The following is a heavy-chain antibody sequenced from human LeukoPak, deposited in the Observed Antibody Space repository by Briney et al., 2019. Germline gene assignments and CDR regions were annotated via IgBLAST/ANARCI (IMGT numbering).Heavy chain of an antibody. CDR1: GFTFSSYG. V-gene: IGHV3-30*02. D-gene: IGHD5-18*01. J-gene: IGHJ4*02. Sequence: GGSLRLSCAASGFTFSSYGMHWVRQAPGKGLEWVAFIRYDGSNKYYAESVKGRFTISRDNSKNTLYLQMNSLRAEDTAVYYCAKDKFSGYSYGLGFDYWGQGTLVTVSS. CDR2: IRYDGSNK. CDR3: AKDKFSGYSYGLGFDY.